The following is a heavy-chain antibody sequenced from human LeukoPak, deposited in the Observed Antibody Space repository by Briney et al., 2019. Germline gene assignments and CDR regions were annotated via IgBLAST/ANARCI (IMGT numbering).Heavy chain of an antibody. CDR3: ARARYSSGWYGDY. V-gene: IGHV3-21*01. J-gene: IGHJ4*02. Sequence: GGSLRLSCAASGFTFSSYSMNWVRQAPGKGLEWVSSISSSSSYIYYADSVKGRLTISRDNAKNSLYLQMNSLRAEDTAVYYCARARYSSGWYGDYWGQGTLVTVSS. D-gene: IGHD6-19*01. CDR1: GFTFSSYS. CDR2: ISSSSSYI.